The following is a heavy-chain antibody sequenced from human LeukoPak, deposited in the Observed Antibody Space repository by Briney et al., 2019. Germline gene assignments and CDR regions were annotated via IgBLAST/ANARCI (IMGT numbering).Heavy chain of an antibody. CDR3: ARGSSGWYSIDY. V-gene: IGHV4-4*07. Sequence: PSETLSLTCTVSGGSISSYYWSWLRQPAGKGLEWIGRIYSSGTTNYNPSLTGRVSMSVDTSKNQFSLKLYSVTAADTAVYYCARGSSGWYSIDYWGQGALVTVSS. J-gene: IGHJ4*02. D-gene: IGHD6-19*01. CDR2: IYSSGTT. CDR1: GGSISSYY.